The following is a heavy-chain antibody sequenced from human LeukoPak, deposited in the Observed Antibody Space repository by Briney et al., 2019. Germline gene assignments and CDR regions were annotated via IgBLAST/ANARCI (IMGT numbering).Heavy chain of an antibody. CDR3: ARALPYGDDAHAFDI. CDR2: IYYSGST. V-gene: IGHV4-59*01. D-gene: IGHD4-17*01. J-gene: IGHJ3*02. Sequence: SETLSLTCTVSGGSISSYYWSWIRQPPGKGLEWVGYIYYSGSTNYNPSLKSRVTISADTSKNQFSLKLSTVTAADTAVYYCARALPYGDDAHAFDIWGQGTMVTVSS. CDR1: GGSISSYY.